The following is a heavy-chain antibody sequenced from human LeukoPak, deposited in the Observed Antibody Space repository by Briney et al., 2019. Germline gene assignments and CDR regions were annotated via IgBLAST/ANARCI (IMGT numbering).Heavy chain of an antibody. CDR3: ARTTHPDAKQWPFFDY. J-gene: IGHJ4*02. D-gene: IGHD6-19*01. CDR2: IYYSGSA. Sequence: KPSETLSLTCTVSGDSMNSGRHYWSCIRQPPGKVLEWIAYIYYSGSAKYNPSLQSRVTISADRPRNQFSLRVTSVTAADTAVYYCARTTHPDAKQWPFFDYWGQGILVTVSS. CDR1: GDSMNSGRHY. V-gene: IGHV4-61*01.